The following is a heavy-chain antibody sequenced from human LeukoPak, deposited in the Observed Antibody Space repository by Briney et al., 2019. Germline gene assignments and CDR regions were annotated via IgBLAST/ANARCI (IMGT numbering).Heavy chain of an antibody. J-gene: IGHJ4*02. CDR3: ARAIWYGSGTTAFDY. CDR2: IYTSGITNYNT. CDR1: GGSFSSYY. D-gene: IGHD3-10*01. V-gene: IGHV4-4*07. Sequence: PSETLSLTCTVSGGSFSSYYRSWIRQPAGKGLEWIGRIYTSGITNYNTNYNPSLSSRVTMSVDASKNQFSLKLNSATAADTAVYFCARAIWYGSGTTAFDYWGPGTLVTVSS.